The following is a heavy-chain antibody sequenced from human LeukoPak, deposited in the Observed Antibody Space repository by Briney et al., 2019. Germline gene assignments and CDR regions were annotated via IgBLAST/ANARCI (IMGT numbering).Heavy chain of an antibody. D-gene: IGHD5-24*01. CDR3: ARSKWLQLDY. V-gene: IGHV4-59*08. CDR2: IYYGGST. Sequence: SETLSLTCTVSDGSISSYYWSWIRQPPGKGLEWIGSIYYGGSTYYNPSLKSRVTISVDTSKNQFSLQLTSVTAADTAVYYCARSKWLQLDYWGQGTLVTVSS. J-gene: IGHJ4*02. CDR1: DGSISSYY.